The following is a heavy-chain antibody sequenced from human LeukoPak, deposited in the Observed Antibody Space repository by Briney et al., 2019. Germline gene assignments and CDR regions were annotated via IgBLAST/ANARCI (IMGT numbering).Heavy chain of an antibody. CDR1: GFTFDDYG. J-gene: IGHJ4*02. CDR2: INWNGGST. Sequence: PGGSLRLSCAASGFTFDDYGMSWVRQAPGKGLEWVSGINWNGGSTGYADSVKGRFTISRDNAKNSLYLQMDSLRAEDTASYYCARSDSGSYYFDYWGQGTLVTVSS. CDR3: ARSDSGSYYFDY. V-gene: IGHV3-20*04. D-gene: IGHD1-26*01.